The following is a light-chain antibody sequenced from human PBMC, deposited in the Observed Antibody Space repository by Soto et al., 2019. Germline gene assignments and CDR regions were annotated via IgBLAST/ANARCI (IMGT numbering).Light chain of an antibody. J-gene: IGKJ1*01. CDR2: DAS. V-gene: IGKV1-5*01. CDR1: QSISSW. CDR3: HQYNSYSGT. Sequence: DIQMTQSPSTLSASVGDRVTITFRASQSISSWLAWYQQKPGKAPKLLIYDASSLESGVPSRFSGSGSGTEFTLTISSLQPDDFATYYCHQYNSYSGTFGQGTKVEI.